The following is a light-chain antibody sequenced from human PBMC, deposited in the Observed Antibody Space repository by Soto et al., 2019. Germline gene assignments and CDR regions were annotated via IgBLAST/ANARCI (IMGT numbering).Light chain of an antibody. CDR3: TSYTTGSSLVV. V-gene: IGLV2-14*03. CDR1: SSDVGGYNY. Sequence: QSALTQPASVSGSPGQSITISCTGTSSDVGGYNYVSWYQHHPGKAPKVIIYDVTNRPTGVSDRFSGSKSGNTASLTISGLQAEDETEYFCTSYTTGSSLVVFGRGTKVTVL. CDR2: DVT. J-gene: IGLJ2*01.